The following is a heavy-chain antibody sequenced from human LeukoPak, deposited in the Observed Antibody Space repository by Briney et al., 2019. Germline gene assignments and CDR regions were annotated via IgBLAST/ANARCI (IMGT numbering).Heavy chain of an antibody. Sequence: GASVKVSCKASGYTFTSYGISWVRQAPGQGLEWMGWISAYNGNTNYAQKLQGRVTMTTDTSTSTAYMELRSLRSDDTAVYYCARDREGVVVVPAAVDYWGQGTLVTVSS. CDR1: GYTFTSYG. V-gene: IGHV1-18*01. J-gene: IGHJ4*02. CDR3: ARDREGVVVVPAAVDY. CDR2: ISAYNGNT. D-gene: IGHD2-2*01.